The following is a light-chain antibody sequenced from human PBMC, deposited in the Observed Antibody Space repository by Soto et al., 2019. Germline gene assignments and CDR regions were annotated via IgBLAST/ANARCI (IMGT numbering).Light chain of an antibody. CDR1: QSVSSSY. Sequence: EIVLTQSPGTLSLSLGERATLSCRASQSVSSSYLAWYQQKPGQATRLLIYGASSRATGIPDRFSGSGSGTDFTLTISRLEPEDCAGYYCQQYGSSRYRCGQGTVLEFK. CDR3: QQYGSSRYR. J-gene: IGKJ2*03. V-gene: IGKV3-20*01. CDR2: GAS.